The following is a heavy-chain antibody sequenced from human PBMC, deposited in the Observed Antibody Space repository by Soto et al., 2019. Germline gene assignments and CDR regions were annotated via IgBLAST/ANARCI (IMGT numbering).Heavy chain of an antibody. V-gene: IGHV3-30*18. J-gene: IGHJ3*02. D-gene: IGHD1-26*01. CDR2: ISYDGSNK. CDR3: AKSLGRCLQFGTDAFDI. Sequence: QVQLVETGGGVVQPGRSLRLSCAASGFTFSSYGMHWVRQAPGKGLEWVAVISYDGSNKYYADSVKGRFTISRDNSKNTLYLQMNGLRAEDTAVYYCAKSLGRCLQFGTDAFDIWGQGTMVSVSS. CDR1: GFTFSSYG.